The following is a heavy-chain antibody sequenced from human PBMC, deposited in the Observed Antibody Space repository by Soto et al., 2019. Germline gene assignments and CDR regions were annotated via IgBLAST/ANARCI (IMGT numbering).Heavy chain of an antibody. CDR2: TYYRAKWYH. J-gene: IGHJ4*02. Sequence: SQTLSLTCAISGDSVSSNSATWNWIRQSPSRGLEWLGRTYYRAKWYHDYAPSVESRITVNPDTSKNQFSLQLKSVTPDDTAVYYCARSSGSSGWCFDYWGQETLVTVS. V-gene: IGHV6-1*01. D-gene: IGHD6-19*01. CDR3: ARSSGSSGWCFDY. CDR1: GDSVSSNSAT.